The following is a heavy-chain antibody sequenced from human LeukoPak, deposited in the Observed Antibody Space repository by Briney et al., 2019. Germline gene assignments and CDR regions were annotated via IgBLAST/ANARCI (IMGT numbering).Heavy chain of an antibody. CDR1: GGSVSSDSYF. Sequence: PSETLSLTCTVSGGSVSSDSYFWTWIRQPPGKGLEWIGYIYYSGSTNYNPSLKSRVTISLDTSKSQISLKLSSVTAADTAVYYCARGKRRRQDYWGQGPLVTVSS. CDR2: IYYSGST. J-gene: IGHJ4*02. V-gene: IGHV4-61*01. CDR3: ARGKRRRQDY.